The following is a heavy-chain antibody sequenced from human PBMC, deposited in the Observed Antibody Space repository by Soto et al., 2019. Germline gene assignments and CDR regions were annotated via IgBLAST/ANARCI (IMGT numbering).Heavy chain of an antibody. J-gene: IGHJ4*02. CDR3: AVLPSPSYDFCSGPCS. CDR1: GFTFTSSA. V-gene: IGHV1-58*01. CDR2: IVVGSGNT. Sequence: SVKISCKASGFTFTSSAVRWVRQARGQRLEWIGWIVVGSGNTNYAQKFQERVTITRDMSTSTAYMELSSLRSEDTAVYYCAVLPSPSYDFCSGPCSCGQVTLFTISS. D-gene: IGHD3-3*01.